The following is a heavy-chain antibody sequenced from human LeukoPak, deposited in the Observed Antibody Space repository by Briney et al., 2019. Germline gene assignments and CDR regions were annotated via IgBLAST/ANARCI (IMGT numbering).Heavy chain of an antibody. CDR1: GFTFSSYW. CDR2: INTDGSST. Sequence: GGSLRLSCAASGFTFSSYWMHWVRQAPGKGLVWVSRINTDGSSTSYADSVKGRFTISRDNAKNTLYLQMNSLRAEDTAVYYCARDDYYDSSGYSPEYWGQGTLVTVSS. V-gene: IGHV3-74*01. J-gene: IGHJ4*02. D-gene: IGHD3-22*01. CDR3: ARDDYYDSSGYSPEY.